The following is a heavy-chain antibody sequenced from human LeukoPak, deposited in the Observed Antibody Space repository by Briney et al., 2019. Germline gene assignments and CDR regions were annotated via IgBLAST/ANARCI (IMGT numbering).Heavy chain of an antibody. D-gene: IGHD3-9*01. V-gene: IGHV3-23*01. J-gene: IGHJ3*02. Sequence: HPERSLRLSCAASGFTFSSYAMSWVRQAPGKRLEWVSAISGSGGSTYYADSVKGRFTISRDNSKNTLYLQMNSLRAEDTAVYYCAKLKLRSAYYDILTGLGDWAFDIWGQGTMVTVSS. CDR1: GFTFSSYA. CDR3: AKLKLRSAYYDILTGLGDWAFDI. CDR2: ISGSGGST.